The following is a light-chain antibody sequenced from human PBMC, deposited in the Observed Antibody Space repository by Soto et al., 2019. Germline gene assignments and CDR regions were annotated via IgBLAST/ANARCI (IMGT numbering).Light chain of an antibody. CDR3: QEHYGAPPAA. CDR2: SAS. Sequence: DIQMTQSPSSLSASVGDRVTITCRASQGIGHSLAWYQQKPGKVPKLLIYSASTLQSGVSSRFSGSGSGTDFTLTITSLQPEDVATYYCQEHYGAPPAAFGPGTKVDV. V-gene: IGKV1-27*01. J-gene: IGKJ3*01. CDR1: QGIGHS.